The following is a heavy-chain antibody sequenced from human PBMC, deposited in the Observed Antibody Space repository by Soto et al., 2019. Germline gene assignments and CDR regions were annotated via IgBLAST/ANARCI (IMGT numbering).Heavy chain of an antibody. J-gene: IGHJ3*02. D-gene: IGHD3-10*01. Sequence: SETLSLTCTVSGGSISSGGYYWSWIRQHPGKGLEWIGYIYYSGSTYYNPSLKSRVTISVDTSKNQFSLKLSSVTAADTAMYYCARDRIKSNRGTAFDIWGQGTMVTVSS. CDR3: ARDRIKSNRGTAFDI. CDR2: IYYSGST. CDR1: GGSISSGGYY. V-gene: IGHV4-31*03.